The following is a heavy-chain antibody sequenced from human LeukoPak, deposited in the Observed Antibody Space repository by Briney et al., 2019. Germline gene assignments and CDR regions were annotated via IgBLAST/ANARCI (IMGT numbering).Heavy chain of an antibody. D-gene: IGHD2-15*01. CDR2: IYSGGST. CDR3: ARVGCSGGSCYLGEGYFDY. V-gene: IGHV3-53*01. J-gene: IGHJ4*02. Sequence: GGSLRLSCAASGFTVSSNYMSWVRQAPGKGLEWVSVIYSGGSTYYADSVKGRFTISRDNSKNTLYLQMNSLRAEDTAVYYCARVGCSGGSCYLGEGYFDYWGQGTLVTVSS. CDR1: GFTVSSNY.